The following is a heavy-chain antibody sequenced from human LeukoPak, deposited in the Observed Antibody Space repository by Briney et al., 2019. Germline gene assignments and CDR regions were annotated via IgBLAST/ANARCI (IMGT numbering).Heavy chain of an antibody. V-gene: IGHV4-59*01. D-gene: IGHD3-9*01. CDR3: ARETRHYDILTGYPLYYFDY. Sequence: SETLSLTCTVSGGSISSYYWSWIRQPPGKGLEWIGDIYYSGSTNYNPSLKSRVTISVATSKNQFSLKLSSVTAADTAVYYCARETRHYDILTGYPLYYFDYWGQGTLVTVSS. CDR2: IYYSGST. CDR1: GGSISSYY. J-gene: IGHJ4*02.